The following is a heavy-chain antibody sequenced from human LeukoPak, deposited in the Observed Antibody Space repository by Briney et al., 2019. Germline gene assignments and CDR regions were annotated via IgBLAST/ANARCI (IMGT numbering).Heavy chain of an antibody. V-gene: IGHV3-21*01. D-gene: IGHD3-22*01. J-gene: IGHJ4*02. CDR1: GFTFSSYS. CDR3: ARDSVGGYYDSSGYPPDY. CDR2: ISSSSSYI. Sequence: PGGSLRLSCAASGFTFSSYSMNWVRQAPGKGLEWVSSISSSSSYIYYADSVKGRFTISRDNAKNSLYLQMNSLRPEDTAVYYCARDSVGGYYDSSGYPPDYWGQGTLVTVSS.